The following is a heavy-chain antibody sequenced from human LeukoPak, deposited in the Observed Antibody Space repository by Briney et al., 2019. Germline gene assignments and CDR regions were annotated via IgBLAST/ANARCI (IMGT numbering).Heavy chain of an antibody. V-gene: IGHV3-53*01. J-gene: IGHJ6*03. D-gene: IGHD3-10*01. CDR2: IYSGGST. CDR3: ARSLRVRGVPDYMDV. Sequence: HPGGSLRLSCAASGFTVSSNYMSWVRQAPGKGLEWVSVIYSGGSTYYADSVKGRFTISRDNSKNTLYLQMNSLRAEDTAVYYCARSLRVRGVPDYMDVWGKGTTVTISS. CDR1: GFTVSSNY.